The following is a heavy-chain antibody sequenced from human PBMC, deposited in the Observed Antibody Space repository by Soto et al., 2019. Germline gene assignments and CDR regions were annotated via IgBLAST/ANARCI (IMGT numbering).Heavy chain of an antibody. CDR1: GFTFSSYS. J-gene: IGHJ4*02. Sequence: EVQLVESGGGLVKPGGSLRLSCAASGFTFSSYSMNWVRQAPGKGLEWVSSISSSSSYIYYADSVKGRFTISRDNAKNPLYLQMNSLRAEDTAVYYCARDNVAAAGTGNNYWGQGTLVTVSS. CDR3: ARDNVAAAGTGNNY. V-gene: IGHV3-21*01. D-gene: IGHD6-13*01. CDR2: ISSSSSYI.